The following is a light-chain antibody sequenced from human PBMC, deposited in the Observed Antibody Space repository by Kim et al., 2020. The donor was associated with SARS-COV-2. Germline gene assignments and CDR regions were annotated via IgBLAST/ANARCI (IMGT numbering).Light chain of an antibody. J-gene: IGKJ5*01. CDR1: QDIRND. CDR3: LQHNTYPIT. V-gene: IGKV1-17*01. CDR2: GAS. Sequence: ASVGDRVTITCRASQDIRNDLGWYQQNPGRAPQRLIYGASSLQSGGPSRFSGSGSGTEFTLTISSRQPEDFATYFCLQHNTYPITVGQGTRLEIK.